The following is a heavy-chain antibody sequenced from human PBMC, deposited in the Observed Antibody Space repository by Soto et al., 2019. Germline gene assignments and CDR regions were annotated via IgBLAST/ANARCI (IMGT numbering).Heavy chain of an antibody. Sequence: EVQLVESGGGLVQPGGSLRLSCVASGFTADDYAMHWVRQAPGKGLEWVSGISSNSDTIDYADSVKGRFTISRDNAKNSLFLQMNSLRPEDTALYYCAKDMKWGGMTTIHYFDSWGQGTLVTVSS. CDR1: GFTADDYA. J-gene: IGHJ4*02. CDR2: ISSNSDTI. D-gene: IGHD4-17*01. CDR3: AKDMKWGGMTTIHYFDS. V-gene: IGHV3-9*02.